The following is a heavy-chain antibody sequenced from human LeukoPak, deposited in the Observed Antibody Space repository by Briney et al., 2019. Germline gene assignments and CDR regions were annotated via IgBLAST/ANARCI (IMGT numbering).Heavy chain of an antibody. CDR2: VHHSGSS. J-gene: IGHJ4*02. D-gene: IGHD2-2*01. Sequence: SEPLSLTCTVSGYSISSDYCWGWIRQPPGKGLEWIGSVHHSGSSYYNPSLKSRVTMSLDTSKNQFSLKLSSVTAADTAVYYCARHLGYCSSTSCPSLGFDYWGQGTLVTVSS. V-gene: IGHV4-38-2*02. CDR3: ARHLGYCSSTSCPSLGFDY. CDR1: GYSISSDYC.